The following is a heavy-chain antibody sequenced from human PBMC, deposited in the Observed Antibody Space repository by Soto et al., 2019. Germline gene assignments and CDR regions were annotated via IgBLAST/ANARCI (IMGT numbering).Heavy chain of an antibody. CDR2: VSGSGGST. V-gene: IGHV3-23*01. CDR1: GFTFDNYA. J-gene: IGHJ4*02. Sequence: GGSLRLSCASSGFTFDNYAMTLVRQAPGKGLEWVSTVSGSGGSTYYAASVKGRFTISREYSKNTLYLQMNSLRAEDTAVYYCARQRSYNSGFFDYWSQGTLVTVSS. CDR3: ARQRSYNSGFFDY. D-gene: IGHD6-19*01.